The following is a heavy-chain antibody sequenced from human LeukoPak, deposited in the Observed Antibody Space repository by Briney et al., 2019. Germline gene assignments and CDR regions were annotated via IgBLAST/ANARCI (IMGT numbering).Heavy chain of an antibody. V-gene: IGHV3-23*01. CDR2: ISDSGGST. D-gene: IGHD3-10*01. Sequence: PGGSLRLSCPASGFTFSSYAMSWVRQAPGKGLEWVSAISDSGGSTYYADSVRGGFTISRDNSKNPLYLKMKSLRAEDTAVYYCAKTYGSGSYYRLRNNYFDYWGQGTLVTVSS. CDR3: AKTYGSGSYYRLRNNYFDY. J-gene: IGHJ4*02. CDR1: GFTFSSYA.